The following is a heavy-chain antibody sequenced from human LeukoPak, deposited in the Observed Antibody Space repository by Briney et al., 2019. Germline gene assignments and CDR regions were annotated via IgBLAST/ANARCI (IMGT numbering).Heavy chain of an antibody. J-gene: IGHJ4*02. Sequence: TGGSLRLSCATSGFTFNSYGFHWVRQAPGKGLEWVADIWYDGSNKYYADSVKGRFTISRDNSKNTVFLQMTSLRAEDTAVYCARAYSGFSSRGFDYWGQGTLVSVSS. D-gene: IGHD6-19*01. CDR1: GFTFNSYG. CDR2: IWYDGSNK. V-gene: IGHV3-33*01. CDR3: ARAYSGFSSRGFDY.